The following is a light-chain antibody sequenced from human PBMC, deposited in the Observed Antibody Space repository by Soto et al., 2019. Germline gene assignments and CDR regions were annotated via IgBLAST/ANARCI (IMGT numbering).Light chain of an antibody. CDR2: QSN. J-gene: IGLJ3*02. Sequence: QSVLTQPPSASGTPGQRGTISCSGGSYNIGKNLVYWYQQRPGTAPKLLIFQSNARPPGVPDRFSGSNSGSSASLAISGLRSEDEADYFCAAWDDSLSAWVFGGGTKLTVL. V-gene: IGLV1-47*01. CDR1: SYNIGKNL. CDR3: AAWDDSLSAWV.